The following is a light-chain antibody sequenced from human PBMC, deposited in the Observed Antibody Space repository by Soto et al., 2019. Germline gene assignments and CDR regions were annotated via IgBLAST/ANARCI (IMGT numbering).Light chain of an antibody. J-gene: IGLJ1*01. V-gene: IGLV1-51*01. CDR1: TSNIGDHF. CDR3: GTWDSSLSAFV. CDR2: DNY. Sequence: QSVLTQPPSVSAAPGQKVTISCSGRTSNIGDHFVSWYQHLPGTAPQLLIFDNYKRPSGIPDRFSGSKSGTSATLGITGLRTGDEADYYCGTWDSSLSAFVFGTGTKLTVL.